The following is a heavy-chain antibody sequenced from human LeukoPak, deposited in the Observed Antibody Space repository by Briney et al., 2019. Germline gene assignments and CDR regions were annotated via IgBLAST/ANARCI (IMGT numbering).Heavy chain of an antibody. J-gene: IGHJ2*01. Sequence: GGSLRLSCAASGFTFSGSAMHWVRQASGKGLEWVARVRSKDNGYATSYSASVRGRFTISRDDSKNMAYLQMDSLKTEDTAVYFCSRTSDAAWYFDLWGRGTLVTISS. CDR1: GFTFSGSA. V-gene: IGHV3-73*01. CDR3: SRTSDAAWYFDL. CDR2: VRSKDNGYAT. D-gene: IGHD6-25*01.